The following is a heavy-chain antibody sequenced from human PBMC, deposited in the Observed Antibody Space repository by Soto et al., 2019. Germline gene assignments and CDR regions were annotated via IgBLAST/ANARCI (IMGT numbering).Heavy chain of an antibody. Sequence: HPGGSLRLSCAASGFTLSSYGMSWVRQAPGKGLEWVSAISGSGGSTYYADSVKGRFTISRDNSKNTLYLQMNSLRAEDTAVYYCAKGAYYHGSGSYFPFDYWGQGTLVTVSS. V-gene: IGHV3-23*01. CDR1: GFTLSSYG. CDR3: AKGAYYHGSGSYFPFDY. CDR2: ISGSGGST. D-gene: IGHD3-10*01. J-gene: IGHJ4*02.